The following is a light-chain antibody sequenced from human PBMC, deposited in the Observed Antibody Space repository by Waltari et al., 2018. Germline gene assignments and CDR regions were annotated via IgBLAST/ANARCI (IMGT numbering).Light chain of an antibody. Sequence: DIQMTQSPSSLSASVGDRVTITCRASQRIRSYLTWYQQKPGKVPKLLIYAASTLQDGVPSRFSGSGSGTDFSLTITSLQPEDFAFYYCQQTSSTPSFGGGTKVEIK. V-gene: IGKV1-39*01. CDR2: AAS. J-gene: IGKJ4*01. CDR1: QRIRSY. CDR3: QQTSSTPS.